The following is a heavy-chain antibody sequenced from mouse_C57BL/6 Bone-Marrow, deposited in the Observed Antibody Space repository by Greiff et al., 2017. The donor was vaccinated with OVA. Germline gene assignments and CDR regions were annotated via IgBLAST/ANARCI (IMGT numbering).Heavy chain of an antibody. CDR2: ISYSGST. CDR3: ARSLYSNYVNYAMDY. V-gene: IGHV3-8*01. Sequence: EVKLMESGPGLAKPSQTLSLTCSVPGYSITSDYWNWIRKFPGNKLEYMGYISYSGSTYYNPSLKSRISITRDTSKNQYYLQLNSVTTEDTATYYCARSLYSNYVNYAMDYWGQGTSVTVSS. J-gene: IGHJ4*01. CDR1: GYSITSDY. D-gene: IGHD2-5*01.